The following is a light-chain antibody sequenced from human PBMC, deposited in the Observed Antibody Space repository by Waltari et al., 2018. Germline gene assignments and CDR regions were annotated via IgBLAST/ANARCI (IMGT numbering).Light chain of an antibody. CDR2: DAS. CDR1: LAIANY. J-gene: IGKJ2*01. Sequence: EIVMTQSPATLSVSPGGGATLPCSASLAIANYVAWYNQRPGQPSWLRIFDASPRATGIPERFSGSWSGPEFTLTISSLQSEDSAVYFCQQFNTGYSFGQGTKLEI. CDR3: QQFNTGYS. V-gene: IGKV3-15*01.